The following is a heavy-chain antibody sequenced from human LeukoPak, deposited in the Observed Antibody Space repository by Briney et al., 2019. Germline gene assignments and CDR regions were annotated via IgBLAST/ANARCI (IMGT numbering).Heavy chain of an antibody. D-gene: IGHD2-15*01. CDR3: ANIYCSGGTCTYFDD. V-gene: IGHV3-7*01. CDR2: IKPDGSQK. CDR1: GLTFSMYW. Sequence: GGSLRLSCAASGLTFSMYWMSWVRRAPGKGLEWVANIKPDGSQKYYVDSVKGRFTISRDNAKNSLYLQMNSLRAEDTAVYYCANIYCSGGTCTYFDDWGQGTLVTVSS. J-gene: IGHJ4*02.